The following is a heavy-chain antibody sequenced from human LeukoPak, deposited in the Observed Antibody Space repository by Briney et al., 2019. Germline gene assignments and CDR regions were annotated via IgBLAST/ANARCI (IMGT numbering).Heavy chain of an antibody. D-gene: IGHD6-13*01. V-gene: IGHV3-30*01. CDR2: ISYDGSNK. Sequence: PGRSLRLSCAASGFTFSSYAMHWVRQAPGKGLEWVAVISYDGSNKYYADSVKGRFTISRGNSKNTLYLQMNSLGAEDTAVYYCARTAAAGTIGYYYYMDVWGKGTTVTVSS. CDR3: ARTAAAGTIGYYYYMDV. CDR1: GFTFSSYA. J-gene: IGHJ6*03.